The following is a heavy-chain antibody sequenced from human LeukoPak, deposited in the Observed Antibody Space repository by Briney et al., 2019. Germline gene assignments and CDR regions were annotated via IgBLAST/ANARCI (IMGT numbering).Heavy chain of an antibody. D-gene: IGHD4-11*01. Sequence: GASVKVSCKTSGYTFTNYYVHWMRQAPGQGPEWMGILNPSSGITKYAQKLQGRVTLTRDTSTSTVYMELSSLTSDDTATYYCARGVMTTRLGKYFDFWGQGTLVTVPS. CDR3: ARGVMTTRLGKYFDF. CDR2: LNPSSGIT. V-gene: IGHV1-46*01. CDR1: GYTFTNYY. J-gene: IGHJ4*02.